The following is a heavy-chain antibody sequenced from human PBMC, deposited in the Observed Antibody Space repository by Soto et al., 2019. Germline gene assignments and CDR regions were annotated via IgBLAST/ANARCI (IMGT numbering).Heavy chain of an antibody. CDR1: GFTFDDYT. J-gene: IGHJ4*02. Sequence: EVQLVESGGVVVQPGGSLRLSCAASGFTFDDYTMHWVRQAPGKGLEWVSLIFWDGSNTHYADSVKGRFTISRDNRKNSLYLQMDRLRTEDTALYDCAKDMAYGGNSGPFDYWGQGTLVTVSS. V-gene: IGHV3-43*01. D-gene: IGHD4-17*01. CDR3: AKDMAYGGNSGPFDY. CDR2: IFWDGSNT.